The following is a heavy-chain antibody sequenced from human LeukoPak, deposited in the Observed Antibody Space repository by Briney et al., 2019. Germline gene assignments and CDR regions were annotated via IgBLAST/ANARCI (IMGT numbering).Heavy chain of an antibody. D-gene: IGHD2-15*01. J-gene: IGHJ4*02. CDR3: TRGRVVVDY. CDR2: INHSGST. V-gene: IGHV4-34*01. Sequence: SETLSLTCAVYGGSFSGYYWSWIRQPPGKGLEWIGEINHSGSTNYNPSLKSRVTISVDTSKNQFSLKLSSVTAADTAVYYCTRGRVVVDYWGQGTLVTVSS. CDR1: GGSFSGYY.